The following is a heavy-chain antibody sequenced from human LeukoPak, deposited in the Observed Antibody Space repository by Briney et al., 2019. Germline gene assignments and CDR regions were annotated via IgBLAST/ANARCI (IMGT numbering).Heavy chain of an antibody. Sequence: SETLSLTCTVYGGSISSYYWSWIRQPAGKGLEWIGHIYNSGSTNYNPSLKGRVTISVATSKNQSSLNLSSVTAADTAVYYFARSAFLGTASGRYYLDYWGQGTLVAVSS. CDR1: GGSISSYY. J-gene: IGHJ4*02. CDR2: IYNSGST. V-gene: IGHV4-59*10. D-gene: IGHD6-13*01. CDR3: ARSAFLGTASGRYYLDY.